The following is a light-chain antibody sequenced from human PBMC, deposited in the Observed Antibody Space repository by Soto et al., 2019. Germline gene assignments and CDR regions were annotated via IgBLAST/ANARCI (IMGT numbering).Light chain of an antibody. CDR3: QQYNNWPPWT. J-gene: IGKJ1*01. Sequence: ILMTQSPATLSVSPGERATLSCRASQSISNNLAWYQQKPGQAPRLLIYDASTRATGIPARFSGSGSGTEFTLTLSGLQSADFAVYYCQQYNNWPPWTFGQGTKVEIK. CDR1: QSISNN. CDR2: DAS. V-gene: IGKV3-15*01.